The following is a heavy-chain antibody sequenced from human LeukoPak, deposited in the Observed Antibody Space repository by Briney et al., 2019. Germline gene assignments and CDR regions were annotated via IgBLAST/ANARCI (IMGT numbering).Heavy chain of an antibody. Sequence: GGSLRLSCAASGFTFSRYAMSWVRQAPGKGLEWVSAISGSGGSTYYADSVKGRFTISRDNSKNTLYLQMNSLRAEDTTVYYCAKSCGSGSYYTPFWWGQGTLVTVSS. J-gene: IGHJ4*02. D-gene: IGHD3-10*01. CDR2: ISGSGGST. CDR3: AKSCGSGSYYTPFW. V-gene: IGHV3-23*01. CDR1: GFTFSRYA.